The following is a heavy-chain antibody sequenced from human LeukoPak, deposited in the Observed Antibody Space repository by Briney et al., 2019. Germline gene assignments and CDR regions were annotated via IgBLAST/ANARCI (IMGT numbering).Heavy chain of an antibody. D-gene: IGHD6-13*01. V-gene: IGHV1-18*01. J-gene: IGHJ4*02. CDR1: GYTFTTYG. CDR2: ISAHSGNT. CDR3: ARDPGYSSR. Sequence: GASVKVSCKTSGYTFTTYGLNWVRQAPGQGFEWMGWISAHSGNTNYAQKFQGRVTMTTDTSTSTAYMELRSLRSDDTAVYYCARDPGYSSRWGQGTLVTVSS.